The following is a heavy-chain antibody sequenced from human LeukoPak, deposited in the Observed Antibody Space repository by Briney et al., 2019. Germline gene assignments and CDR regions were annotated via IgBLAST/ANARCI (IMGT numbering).Heavy chain of an antibody. V-gene: IGHV3-7*01. D-gene: IGHD3-10*01. Sequence: GGSLRLSCAASGFTFSGYWMTWVRQAPGKGLEWVANMKQDGTEKYCVDSVKGRFTISRDNARNSLYLQMNNLRAEDTAVYYCARSGPAKRLWFDPWGQGTLVTVSS. CDR2: MKQDGTEK. J-gene: IGHJ5*02. CDR1: GFTFSGYW. CDR3: ARSGPAKRLWFDP.